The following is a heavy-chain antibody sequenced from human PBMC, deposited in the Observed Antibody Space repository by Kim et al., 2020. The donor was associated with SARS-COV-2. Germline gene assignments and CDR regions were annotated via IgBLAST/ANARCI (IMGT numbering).Heavy chain of an antibody. D-gene: IGHD4-17*01. CDR3: ARENDYGDPWD. J-gene: IGHJ4*02. Sequence: TYYSPSHKSRVTISVDTSKNQFSRKLSSVTAADTAVYYCARENDYGDPWDWGQGTLVTVSS. V-gene: IGHV4-31*02. CDR2: T.